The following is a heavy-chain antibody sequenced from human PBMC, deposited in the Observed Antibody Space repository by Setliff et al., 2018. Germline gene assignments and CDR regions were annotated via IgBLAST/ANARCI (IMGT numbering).Heavy chain of an antibody. J-gene: IGHJ5*01. CDR2: INPDSGDT. V-gene: IGHV1-2*02. Sequence: ASVKVSCKVSGNSFTGHFLHWVRQAPGRGLEWMGWINPDSGDTHSPQNFQGRVRMTRDTSMSTVYMELTRLTSDDTAVYYCTRSSSYGMRYWFDSWGQGPLVTVYS. CDR3: TRSSSYGMRYWFDS. CDR1: GNSFTGHF. D-gene: IGHD3-16*02.